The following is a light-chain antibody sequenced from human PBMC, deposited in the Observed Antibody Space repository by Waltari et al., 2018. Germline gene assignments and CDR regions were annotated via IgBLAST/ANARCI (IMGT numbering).Light chain of an antibody. V-gene: IGLV2-23*02. CDR1: SSDTGRYDI. Sequence: QSALTQPASVSGSPGQSVTISCTGASSDTGRYDIVAWYQQHPGNAPKLIICDVSKRPSGFSGRFSGSKSGDTASLTISELQFEDEADYYCCSYAGNYIWVFGGGTRLTVL. CDR2: DVS. J-gene: IGLJ3*02. CDR3: CSYAGNYIWV.